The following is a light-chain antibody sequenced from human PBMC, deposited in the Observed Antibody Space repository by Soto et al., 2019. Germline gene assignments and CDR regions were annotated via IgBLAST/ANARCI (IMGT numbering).Light chain of an antibody. CDR1: QTMTRAY. J-gene: IGKJ5*01. Sequence: EIVLMQSPGTLSLSPGERATLSCRASQTMTRAYVAWYQQKPGQAPRLLIYAASYRATGIPARFSGSGSGTDFTLTISSLEPEDFAVYYCQQRSNWPPITFGQGTRLEIK. V-gene: IGKV3-11*01. CDR3: QQRSNWPPIT. CDR2: AAS.